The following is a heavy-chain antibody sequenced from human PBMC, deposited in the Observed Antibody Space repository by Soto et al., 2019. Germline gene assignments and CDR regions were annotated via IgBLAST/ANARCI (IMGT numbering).Heavy chain of an antibody. CDR2: IKQDGSDT. J-gene: IGHJ3*02. D-gene: IGHD6-19*01. CDR3: ARRIAVAGTRGDAFDI. Sequence: PGGSLRLSCAASGFTFSSYAMTWVRQVPGKGLEWVANIKQDGSDTNYVDSVKGRFTISRDNAKNSLSLQMSSLRAEDTAMYYCARRIAVAGTRGDAFDIWGQGTMVTVSS. V-gene: IGHV3-7*01. CDR1: GFTFSSYA.